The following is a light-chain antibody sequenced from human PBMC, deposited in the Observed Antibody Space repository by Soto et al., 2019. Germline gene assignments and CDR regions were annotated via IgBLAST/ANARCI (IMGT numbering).Light chain of an antibody. CDR1: QSVS. CDR3: QQYGSSPIT. Sequence: EIVLTQSPGTLSLSPGERATLSCRASQSVSLAWYQQKPGQAPRVLIYGASSRATGIPDRFSGSGSGTDFTLTISRLEPEDSAVYYCQQYGSSPITFGQGTRLEIK. V-gene: IGKV3-20*01. CDR2: GAS. J-gene: IGKJ5*01.